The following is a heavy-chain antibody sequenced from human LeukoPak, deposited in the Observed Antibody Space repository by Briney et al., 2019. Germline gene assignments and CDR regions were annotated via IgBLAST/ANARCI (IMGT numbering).Heavy chain of an antibody. J-gene: IGHJ4*02. CDR3: ARGRWSFDY. CDR2: ISTSSSYI. Sequence: GGSLRLSCAASGFTFTSYNMNWVRQAPAKGLEWVSSISTSSSYIYYADSVKGRFTISRDNAKNSLYLQMNSLRAEDTAVYYCARGRWSFDYWGQGTLVTVSS. V-gene: IGHV3-21*01. D-gene: IGHD5-24*01. CDR1: GFTFTSYN.